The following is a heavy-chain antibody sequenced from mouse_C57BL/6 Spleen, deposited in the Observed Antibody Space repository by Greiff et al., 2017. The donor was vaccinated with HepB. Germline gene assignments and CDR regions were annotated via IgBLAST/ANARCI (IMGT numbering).Heavy chain of an antibody. CDR3: ARGEEYSSDY. D-gene: IGHD3-2*02. Sequence: QVQLKESGPELVKPGASVKISCKASGYAFSSSWMNWVKQRPGKGLEWIGRIYPGDGDTNYNGKFKGKATLTVDKSSSTAYMQLSSLTSEDSAVYFCARGEEYSSDYWGQGTTLTVSS. V-gene: IGHV1-82*01. CDR1: GYAFSSSW. CDR2: IYPGDGDT. J-gene: IGHJ2*01.